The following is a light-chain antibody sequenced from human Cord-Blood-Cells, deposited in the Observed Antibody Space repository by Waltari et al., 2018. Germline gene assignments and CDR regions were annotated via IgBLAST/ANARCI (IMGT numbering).Light chain of an antibody. Sequence: EIVFTQSPATLSLSPGERATLSCSASQSVSSYLAWYQQKPGQAPRLLIYDASNRATGIPARFSGSGSGTDFTLTISSLEPEDFAVYYCQQRSNWYTFGQGTKLEIK. CDR3: QQRSNWYT. CDR1: QSVSSY. V-gene: IGKV3-11*01. CDR2: DAS. J-gene: IGKJ2*01.